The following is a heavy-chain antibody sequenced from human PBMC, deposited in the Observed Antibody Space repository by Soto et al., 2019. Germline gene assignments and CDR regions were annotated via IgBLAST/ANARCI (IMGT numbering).Heavy chain of an antibody. V-gene: IGHV1-2*02. Sequence: QVQLVQSGAEVNKPGASVKVSCKASGYTFTGYYLHWIRQAPGQGLEWMGWMRPDSGGANYAQKFQGRVSMTRDTSISTFYMELSRLRSDDTADYYCARDPHEGVYDYWGQGTLVTVSS. CDR3: ARDPHEGVYDY. CDR1: GYTFTGYY. CDR2: MRPDSGGA. D-gene: IGHD3-16*01. J-gene: IGHJ4*02.